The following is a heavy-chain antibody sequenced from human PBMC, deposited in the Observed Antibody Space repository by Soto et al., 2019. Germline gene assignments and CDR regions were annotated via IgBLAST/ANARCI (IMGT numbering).Heavy chain of an antibody. CDR1: GYSISSGYY. CDR2: IYHSGST. Sequence: PSETRSLTCAVSGYSISSGYYWGWILQPPWKGLEWIGSIYHSGSTYYNPSLKSRVTISVDTSKNQFSLKLSSVTAADTAVYYCARASYYGSGSYEGRFDYWGQGTLVTVSS. J-gene: IGHJ4*02. D-gene: IGHD3-10*01. V-gene: IGHV4-38-2*01. CDR3: ARASYYGSGSYEGRFDY.